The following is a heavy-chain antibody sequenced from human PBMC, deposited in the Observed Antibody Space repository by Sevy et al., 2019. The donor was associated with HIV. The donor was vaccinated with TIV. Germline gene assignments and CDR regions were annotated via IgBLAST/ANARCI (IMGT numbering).Heavy chain of an antibody. CDR1: GFTFSTYA. CDR3: AKGDRTFYGLDV. CDR2: ISGSAGST. J-gene: IGHJ6*02. V-gene: IGHV3-23*01. Sequence: GGSLRPSCAASGFTFSTYAMSWVRQAPGKGLEWVSAISGSAGSTYYADLVKGRFTISRDKSKNTLYLQMNSLRAEDTAVYYCAKGDRTFYGLDVWGQGTTVTVSS. D-gene: IGHD2-15*01.